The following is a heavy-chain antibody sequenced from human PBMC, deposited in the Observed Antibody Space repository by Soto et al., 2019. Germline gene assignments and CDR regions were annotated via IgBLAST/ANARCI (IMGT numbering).Heavy chain of an antibody. J-gene: IGHJ5*02. V-gene: IGHV4-30-4*01. Sequence: SETLSLTCTVSGRSISSDNYYWGWIRQPPGKGLEWIGYIYYSGSTYYNPSLKSRVTISVDTSKNQFSLKLSSVTAADTAVYYCARERPDGSRLDPWGQGTLVTVSS. CDR1: GRSISSDNYY. CDR2: IYYSGST. D-gene: IGHD6-13*01. CDR3: ARERPDGSRLDP.